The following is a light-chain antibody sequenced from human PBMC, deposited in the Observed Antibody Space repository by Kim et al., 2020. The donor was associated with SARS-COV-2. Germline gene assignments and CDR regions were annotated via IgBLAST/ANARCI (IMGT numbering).Light chain of an antibody. J-gene: IGLJ2*01. CDR3: QAWDSSTVV. CDR2: QDA. Sequence: VSQGQTASITCSGDDLGDKYVCWYQQRPGQSPALVIYQDAKRPSGIPERFSGSNSGNTATLTISGTQPMDEADYYCQAWDSSTVVFGGGTQLTVL. V-gene: IGLV3-1*01. CDR1: DLGDKY.